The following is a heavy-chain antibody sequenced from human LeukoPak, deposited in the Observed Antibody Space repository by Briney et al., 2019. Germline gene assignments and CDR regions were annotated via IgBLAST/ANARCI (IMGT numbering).Heavy chain of an antibody. V-gene: IGHV3-30*02. J-gene: IGHJ5*02. CDR2: IRYDGSNK. CDR3: AKPYSYGST. Sequence: AGGSLRLSCAASGFTVSSNYMSWVRQAPGKGLEWVAFIRYDGSNKYYADSVKGRFTISRDNSKNTLYLQMNSLRAEDTAVYYCAKPYSYGSTWGQGTLVTVSS. D-gene: IGHD5-18*01. CDR1: GFTVSSNY.